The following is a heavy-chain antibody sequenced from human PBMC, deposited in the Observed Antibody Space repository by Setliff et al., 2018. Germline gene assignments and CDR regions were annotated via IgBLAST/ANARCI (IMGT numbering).Heavy chain of an antibody. J-gene: IGHJ3*01. V-gene: IGHV1-18*01. CDR3: ARFGGSCSSSSCYASDL. Sequence: ASVKVSCKASGYPFISYGFNWVRQAPGQGLEWMGMISTYTGKTTYAQKFQGRVTMTTDTSTGTGYMELRSLRSDDTAVYFCARFGGSCSSSSCYASDLWGQGTRVTVSS. D-gene: IGHD2-2*01. CDR1: GYPFISYG. CDR2: ISTYTGKT.